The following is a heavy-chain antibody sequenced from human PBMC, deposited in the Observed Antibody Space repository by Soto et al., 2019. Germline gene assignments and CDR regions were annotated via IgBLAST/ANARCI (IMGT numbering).Heavy chain of an antibody. Sequence: EVQLVESGGGLVQPGRSLRLSCAASGFTFDDYAMHWVRQAPGKGLEWVSGISWNSGSIGYADSVKGRFTISRDNAKNYLDLQLNSLRAEDTALYYCARTFGIVGANDYWGQGTLVTVSS. CDR1: GFTFDDYA. D-gene: IGHD1-26*01. CDR3: ARTFGIVGANDY. CDR2: ISWNSGSI. J-gene: IGHJ4*02. V-gene: IGHV3-9*01.